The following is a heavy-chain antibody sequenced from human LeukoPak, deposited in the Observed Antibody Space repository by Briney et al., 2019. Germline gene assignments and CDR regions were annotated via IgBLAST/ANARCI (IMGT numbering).Heavy chain of an antibody. V-gene: IGHV3-21*01. Sequence: GGSLRLSCAASGFTFSSYSMNWVRQAPGKGLEWVSSISNDGKYIYYADSVKGRFTISRDNAKSSLYLQMNSLRAEDTAVYYCARSHVKKVYYFDYWGQGTLVTVSS. CDR2: ISNDGKYI. CDR3: ARSHVKKVYYFDY. J-gene: IGHJ4*02. D-gene: IGHD5/OR15-5a*01. CDR1: GFTFSSYS.